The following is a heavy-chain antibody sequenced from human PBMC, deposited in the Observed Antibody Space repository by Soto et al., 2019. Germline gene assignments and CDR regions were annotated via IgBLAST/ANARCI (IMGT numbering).Heavy chain of an antibody. Sequence: EVQLVESGGGLVTPGGSLRVSCAASGFTFRSYSMNWVRQAPGKGLEWISTISSNSAYIYYADSVEGRFTISRDNARNSVYLRLTGLRAEDTAIYCCSRDQSLGQPGAFDVWGQGTMVTVSS. D-gene: IGHD3-10*01. V-gene: IGHV3-21*01. CDR2: ISSNSAYI. CDR3: SRDQSLGQPGAFDV. CDR1: GFTFRSYS. J-gene: IGHJ3*01.